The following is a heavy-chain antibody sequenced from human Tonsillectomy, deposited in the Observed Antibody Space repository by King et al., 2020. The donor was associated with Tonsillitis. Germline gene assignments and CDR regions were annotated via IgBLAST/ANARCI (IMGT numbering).Heavy chain of an antibody. D-gene: IGHD6-13*01. Sequence: VQLVESGGGLVKPGGSLRLSCAASGFTFSSYSMNWVRQAPGKGLEWVSYINSSSSTIYYADDVKGRFTISRDNAKNSLYLQMNSLRAEETAVYYCATPIAAACTSPFDYWGQGTLVTASS. J-gene: IGHJ4*02. CDR1: GFTFSSYS. CDR2: INSSSSTI. V-gene: IGHV3-48*01. CDR3: ATPIAAACTSPFDY.